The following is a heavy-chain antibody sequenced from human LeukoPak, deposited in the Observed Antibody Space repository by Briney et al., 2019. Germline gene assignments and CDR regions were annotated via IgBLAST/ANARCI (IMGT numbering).Heavy chain of an antibody. CDR1: GYTFTSYY. Sequence: ASVKVSCKASGYTFTSYYMHWVRQAPGQGLEWMGIINPSGGSTSYAQKFQGRVTMTRDTSTSTVYMELSSLRSEDTAVYYCARDPAYSSSSGSLLRDYWGQGTLVTVSS. V-gene: IGHV1-46*03. CDR2: INPSGGST. CDR3: ARDPAYSSSSGSLLRDY. D-gene: IGHD6-6*01. J-gene: IGHJ4*02.